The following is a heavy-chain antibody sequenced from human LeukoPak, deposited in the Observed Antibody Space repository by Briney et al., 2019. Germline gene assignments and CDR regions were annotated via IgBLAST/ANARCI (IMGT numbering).Heavy chain of an antibody. CDR3: VRDKRFPDDVFDI. D-gene: IGHD3-10*01. CDR2: VSGGDGRT. CDR1: GFTFSSYA. V-gene: IGHV3-23*01. Sequence: PGGSLRLSCAASGFTFSSYAMSWVRQAPGKGLEWVSAVSGGDGRTWYADSVRGRFTISRDNFKNTLSVQMNSLRGEDTAVYYCVRDKRFPDDVFDIWGQGTMVTVSS. J-gene: IGHJ3*02.